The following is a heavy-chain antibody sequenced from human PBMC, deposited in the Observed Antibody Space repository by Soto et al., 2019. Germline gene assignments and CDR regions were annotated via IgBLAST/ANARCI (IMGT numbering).Heavy chain of an antibody. CDR3: ARVVPAAMAYYYYYYMDV. CDR2: IYSGGST. V-gene: IGHV3-66*01. J-gene: IGHJ6*03. Sequence: EVQLVESGGGLVQPGGSLRISCAASGFTVSSNYMSWVRQAPGKGLEWVSVIYSGGSTYYADSVKGRFTISRDNSKYKLYLQMNSLRAEDTAVYYCARVVPAAMAYYYYYYMDVWGKGTTVTVSS. D-gene: IGHD2-2*01. CDR1: GFTVSSNY.